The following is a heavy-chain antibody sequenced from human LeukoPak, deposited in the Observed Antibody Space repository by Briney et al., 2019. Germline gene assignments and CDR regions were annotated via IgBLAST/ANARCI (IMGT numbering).Heavy chain of an antibody. V-gene: IGHV3-21*01. CDR3: ARELDSSGYYYFDY. CDR1: GFTFSSYS. Sequence: PGGSLRLSCAASGFTFSSYSMNWVRQAPGKGLEWVSSISSSSGYIYYADSVKGRFTISRDNAKNSLYLQMNSLRAEDTAVYYCARELDSSGYYYFDYWGQGTLVTVSS. D-gene: IGHD3-22*01. CDR2: ISSSSGYI. J-gene: IGHJ4*02.